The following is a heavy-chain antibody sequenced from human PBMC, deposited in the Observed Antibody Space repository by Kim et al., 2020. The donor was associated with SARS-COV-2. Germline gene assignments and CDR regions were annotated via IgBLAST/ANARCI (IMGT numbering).Heavy chain of an antibody. CDR2: ISYDGSNK. J-gene: IGHJ6*02. CDR3: AKDLSHQLLLRYYGMDV. D-gene: IGHD2-2*01. V-gene: IGHV3-30*18. CDR1: GFTFSSYG. Sequence: GGSLRLSCAASGFTFSSYGMHWVRQAPGKGLEWVAVISYDGSNKYYADSVKGRFTISRDNSKNTLYLQMNSLRAEDTAVYYCAKDLSHQLLLRYYGMDVWGQGTTVTVSS.